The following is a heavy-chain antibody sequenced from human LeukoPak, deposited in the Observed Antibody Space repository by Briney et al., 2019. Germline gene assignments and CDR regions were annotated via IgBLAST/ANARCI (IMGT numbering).Heavy chain of an antibody. D-gene: IGHD6-19*01. CDR2: INQDGTEK. V-gene: IGHV3-7*04. Sequence: GGSLRLSCAPSGFTFSSYWMSWVRQAPGEGVEWVAKINQDGTEKHHVDSVKGRFTISRDNAKNSLYLQMNSLRGEDTAAYYCARGVAVSGQYFDSWGQGTLVTVSS. CDR1: GFTFSSYW. CDR3: ARGVAVSGQYFDS. J-gene: IGHJ4*02.